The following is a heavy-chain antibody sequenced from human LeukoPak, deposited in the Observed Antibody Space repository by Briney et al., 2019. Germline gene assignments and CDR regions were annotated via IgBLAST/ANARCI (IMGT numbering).Heavy chain of an antibody. Sequence: GGSLRLSCAASGFTFSSYSMNWVRQAPGKGLEWVGFIRSKAYGGTTEYAASVKGRFTISRDDSKSIAYLQMNSLKTEDTAVYYCTRQKSSSSGAFDIWGQGTMVTVSS. V-gene: IGHV3-49*04. D-gene: IGHD6-6*01. CDR3: TRQKSSSSGAFDI. CDR1: GFTFSSYS. J-gene: IGHJ3*02. CDR2: IRSKAYGGTT.